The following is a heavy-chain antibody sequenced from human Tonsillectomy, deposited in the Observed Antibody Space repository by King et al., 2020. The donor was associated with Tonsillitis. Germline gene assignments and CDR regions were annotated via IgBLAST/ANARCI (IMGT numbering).Heavy chain of an antibody. V-gene: IGHV3-13*01. D-gene: IGHD3-22*01. CDR3: AREGYDSSGSFDY. Sequence: VQLVESGGGLVQPGGSLRLSCAASGFTFSNYDMHWVRQPTGKGLEWVSAIGAAGDTFYPGSVKGRFTISRENAKISLYLQMNSLRAGDTAVYYCAREGYDSSGSFDYWGQGTLVTVSS. CDR2: IGAAGDT. CDR1: GFTFSNYD. J-gene: IGHJ4*02.